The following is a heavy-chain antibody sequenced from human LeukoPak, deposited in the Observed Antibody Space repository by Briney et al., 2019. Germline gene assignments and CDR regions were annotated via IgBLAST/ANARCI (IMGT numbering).Heavy chain of an antibody. D-gene: IGHD3-22*01. CDR1: GGSISSSSYY. V-gene: IGHV4-39*07. CDR2: IYYSGST. Sequence: PSETLSLTCTVSGGSISSSSYYWGWIRQPPGKGLEWIGSIYYSGSTYYNPSLKSRVTISVDTSKNQFSLKLSSVTAADTAVYYCARGSAQNMIVVVITRLEFDYWGQGTLVTVSS. CDR3: ARGSAQNMIVVVITRLEFDY. J-gene: IGHJ4*02.